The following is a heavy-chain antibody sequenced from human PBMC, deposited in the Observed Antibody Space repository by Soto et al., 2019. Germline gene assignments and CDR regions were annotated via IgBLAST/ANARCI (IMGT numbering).Heavy chain of an antibody. CDR2: ISWNSGSI. J-gene: IGHJ3*02. CDR3: AKAIAAAGTGAAFDI. CDR1: GFTFDDYA. Sequence: ESGGGLVQPGRSLRLSCAASGFTFDDYAMHWVRQAPGKGLEWVSGISWNSGSIGYADSVKGRFTISRDNAKNSLYLQMNSLRAEDTALYYCAKAIAAAGTGAAFDIWGQGTMVTVSS. D-gene: IGHD6-13*01. V-gene: IGHV3-9*01.